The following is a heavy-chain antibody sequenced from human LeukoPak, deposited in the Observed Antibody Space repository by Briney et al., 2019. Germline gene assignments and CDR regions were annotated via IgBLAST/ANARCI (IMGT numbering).Heavy chain of an antibody. J-gene: IGHJ4*02. V-gene: IGHV3-33*08. CDR3: ARDRDGYNSGFDY. Sequence: GGSLRLSCAASGFTFRSYGMHWVRQAPGKGLEWVGVIWYDGSNKYYADPVKGRFTISRDNSKNTLDLQMNSLRAEDTAVYYCARDRDGYNSGFDYWGQGTLVTVSS. CDR1: GFTFRSYG. D-gene: IGHD5-24*01. CDR2: IWYDGSNK.